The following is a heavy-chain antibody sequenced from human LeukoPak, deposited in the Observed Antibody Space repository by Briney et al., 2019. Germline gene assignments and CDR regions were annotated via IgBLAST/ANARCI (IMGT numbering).Heavy chain of an antibody. CDR1: GWSFNDYY. CDR3: VRGQVPAARGYNWFDP. Sequence: SETLSLTCAVYGWSFNDYYWNWIRQPPGKGLEWIGEINARGDTNYNPSLKSRVTISVDTSKKQFSLRFTSTIAADTAVYYCVRGQVPAARGYNWFDPWGRGTLVTVSS. D-gene: IGHD2-2*01. J-gene: IGHJ5*02. V-gene: IGHV4-34*01. CDR2: INARGDT.